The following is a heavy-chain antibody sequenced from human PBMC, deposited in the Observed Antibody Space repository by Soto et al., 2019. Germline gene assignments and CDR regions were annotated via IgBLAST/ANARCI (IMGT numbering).Heavy chain of an antibody. CDR1: GYSISSSNW. J-gene: IGHJ4*02. D-gene: IGHD1-26*01. V-gene: IGHV4-28*01. Sequence: QVQLQESGPGLVKPSDTLSLTCAVSGYSISSSNWLGWIRQPPGKGLEWIGDISYSGSTYYNPSLKCRVAMSVDTSENQFSLKLSSVTAVDTAVYYGAAGGIVGATTADYWGQGTLVTVSS. CDR2: ISYSGST. CDR3: AAGGIVGATTADY.